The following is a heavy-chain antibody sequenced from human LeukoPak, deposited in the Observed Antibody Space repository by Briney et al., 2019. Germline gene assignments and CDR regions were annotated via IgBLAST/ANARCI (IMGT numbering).Heavy chain of an antibody. CDR1: GFTFSDYY. CDR3: ARIPDDFWSGYYLNHYYYYMDV. V-gene: IGHV3-11*01. Sequence: GGSLRLSCAASGFTFSDYYMSWIRQAPGKGLEWVSYISSSGSTIYYADSVKGRFTISRDNAKNSLYLQMNSLRAGDTAVYYCARIPDDFWSGYYLNHYYYYMDVWGKGTTVTVSS. D-gene: IGHD3-3*01. J-gene: IGHJ6*03. CDR2: ISSSGSTI.